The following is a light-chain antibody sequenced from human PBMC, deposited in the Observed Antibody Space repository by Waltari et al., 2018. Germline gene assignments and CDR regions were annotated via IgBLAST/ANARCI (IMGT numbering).Light chain of an antibody. CDR1: QSVVVW. V-gene: IGKV1-5*03. CDR2: KAS. J-gene: IGKJ2*01. Sequence: DIQMTQAPSTLSASVGDRVTITCRASQSVVVWLAWYQQRPGKAPKVIIYKASNLHSGVPSRFSGSGSGTYFTLTISSLQPDDFATYYCQQYNTYPYTLGQGTKLDI. CDR3: QQYNTYPYT.